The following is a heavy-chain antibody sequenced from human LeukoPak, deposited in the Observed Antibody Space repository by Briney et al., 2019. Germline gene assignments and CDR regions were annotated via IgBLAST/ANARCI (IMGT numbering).Heavy chain of an antibody. D-gene: IGHD6-6*01. Sequence: SETLSLTCTVSGGSISSYYWSWIRQPPGKGLQWIGEMNESGGTTYNPSLKSRVTISVDTSKSQFSLKLSSVTAADTAVYYCARGLRAARLASWGQGTLVTVSS. V-gene: IGHV4-34*01. CDR3: ARGLRAARLAS. CDR2: MNESGGT. J-gene: IGHJ5*02. CDR1: GGSISSYY.